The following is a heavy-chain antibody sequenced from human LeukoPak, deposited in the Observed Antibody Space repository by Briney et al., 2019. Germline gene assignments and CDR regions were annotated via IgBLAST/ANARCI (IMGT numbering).Heavy chain of an antibody. CDR2: IYYSGST. V-gene: IGHV4-59*01. Sequence: SSETLSLTCTVSGGSISSYYWSWIRQPPGKRLEWIGHIYYSGSTNYNPSLKSRVTISVDTFKNQFSLKLSSVTAADTAVYYCASRSSIWSGYQDTLYYFDSWGQETLVTVSS. D-gene: IGHD3-3*01. CDR3: ASRSSIWSGYQDTLYYFDS. J-gene: IGHJ4*02. CDR1: GGSISSYY.